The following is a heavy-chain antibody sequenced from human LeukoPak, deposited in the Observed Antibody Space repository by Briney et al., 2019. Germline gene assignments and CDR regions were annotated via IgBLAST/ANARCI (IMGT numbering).Heavy chain of an antibody. CDR3: ARVGSSGWYYFDY. V-gene: IGHV3-48*01. CDR2: ISSSSSTI. CDR1: GFTFSSYS. D-gene: IGHD6-19*01. Sequence: GGSLRLSCAASGFTFSSYSMNWVRQAPGKGLEWVSYISSSSSTIYYADSVKGRFTISRDNSKNTLCLQMNSLRAEDTAVYYCARVGSSGWYYFDYWGQGTLVTVSS. J-gene: IGHJ4*02.